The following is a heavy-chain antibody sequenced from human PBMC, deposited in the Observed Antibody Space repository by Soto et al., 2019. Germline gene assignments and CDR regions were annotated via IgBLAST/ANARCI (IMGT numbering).Heavy chain of an antibody. CDR3: AREGAVAGRTLDS. CDR2: INSDGSST. J-gene: IGHJ4*02. CDR1: GCTSSNYW. Sequence: PGGSLRLSCAASGCTSSNYWMYWVRQAPGKGLVWVSRINSDGSSTSYADSVKGRFTISRDNAKNTLYLQMNSLRAEDTAVYYCAREGAVAGRTLDSWGQGTLVTVSS. D-gene: IGHD6-19*01. V-gene: IGHV3-74*01.